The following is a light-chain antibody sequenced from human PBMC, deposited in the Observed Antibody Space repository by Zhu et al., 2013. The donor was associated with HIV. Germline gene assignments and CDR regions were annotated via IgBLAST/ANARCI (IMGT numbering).Light chain of an antibody. Sequence: DIQMTQSPSSLSASVGDSVTITCRASQSINNFLNWYQQKPGRAPKLLIYATSTLQSGVPSRFSGSGAGTEFTLNISSLQPGDVATYLCQQSSSLPITFGQGTRLEIK. CDR1: QSINNF. CDR2: ATS. CDR3: QQSSSLPIT. V-gene: IGKV1-39*01. J-gene: IGKJ5*01.